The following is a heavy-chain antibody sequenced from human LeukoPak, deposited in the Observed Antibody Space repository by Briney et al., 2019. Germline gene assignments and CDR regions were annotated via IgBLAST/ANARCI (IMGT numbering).Heavy chain of an antibody. CDR1: GFTFSRNA. J-gene: IGHJ4*02. D-gene: IGHD6-19*01. CDR3: AKALYSSGWYYFDY. V-gene: IGHV3-23*01. Sequence: GGSLRLSCAASGFTFSRNAMSWVRQAPGKGLEWVSSISGSDNDTYYADSVKARFSISRDNSKNTLYLQMNSLRAEDTAVYYCAKALYSSGWYYFDYWGQGTLVTVSS. CDR2: ISGSDNDT.